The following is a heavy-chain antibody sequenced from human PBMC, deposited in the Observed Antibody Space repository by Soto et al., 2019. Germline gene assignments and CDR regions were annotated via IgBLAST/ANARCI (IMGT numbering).Heavy chain of an antibody. V-gene: IGHV1-69*04. CDR3: ARGQSDSGYDSYGMDV. CDR2: IIPILGIA. J-gene: IGHJ6*02. D-gene: IGHD5-12*01. Sequence: GASVKVSCKASGYTFTSYGISWVRQAPGQGLEWMGRIIPILGIANYAQKFQGRVTITADKSTSTAYMELSSLRSEDTAVYYCARGQSDSGYDSYGMDVWGQGTTVTVSS. CDR1: GYTFTSYG.